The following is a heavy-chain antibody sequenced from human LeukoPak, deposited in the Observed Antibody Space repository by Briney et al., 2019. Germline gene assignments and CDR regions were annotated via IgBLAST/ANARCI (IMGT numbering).Heavy chain of an antibody. CDR3: ARDLREPRYYYDSSGGHYFDY. J-gene: IGHJ4*02. D-gene: IGHD3-22*01. CDR2: ISTHNCNT. Sequence: ASVKVSCKASGYSFTSYGISWVRQAPGQGLEWTGWISTHNCNTNYAQKLQGRVTMTTDTSTSPAYMELRSLRSDDTAVYYCARDLREPRYYYDSSGGHYFDYWGQGTLVTVSS. CDR1: GYSFTSYG. V-gene: IGHV1-18*01.